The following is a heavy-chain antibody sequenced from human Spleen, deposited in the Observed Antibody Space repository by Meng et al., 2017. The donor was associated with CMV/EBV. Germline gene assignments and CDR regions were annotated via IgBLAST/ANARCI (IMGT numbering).Heavy chain of an antibody. Sequence: SVKVSCKASGGTFSSYTIGWVRQAPGQGLEWMGRIIPILGIANYAQKFQGRVTITADKSTSTAYMELSSLRSEDTAVYYCARPDYAEAFDIWGQGTMVTVSS. D-gene: IGHD4-17*01. CDR2: IIPILGIA. J-gene: IGHJ3*02. V-gene: IGHV1-69*02. CDR1: GGTFSSYT. CDR3: ARPDYAEAFDI.